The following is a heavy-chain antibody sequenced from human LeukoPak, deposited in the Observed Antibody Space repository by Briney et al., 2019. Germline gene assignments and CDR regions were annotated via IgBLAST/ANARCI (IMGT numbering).Heavy chain of an antibody. D-gene: IGHD6-19*01. V-gene: IGHV3-23*01. CDR3: ARHSSGWYNY. J-gene: IGHJ4*02. CDR1: GFTFSSYA. Sequence: GAPLRLSCAASGFTFSSYAMSWARQAPGKGLEWVSAISGSGGSTYYADSVKGRFTISRDNSKNTLYLQMNSLRAEDRAVYYCARHSSGWYNYWGQGTLVTVSS. CDR2: ISGSGGST.